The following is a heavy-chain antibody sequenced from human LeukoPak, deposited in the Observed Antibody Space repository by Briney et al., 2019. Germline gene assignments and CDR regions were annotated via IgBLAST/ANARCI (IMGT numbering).Heavy chain of an antibody. Sequence: GGSLRLSCAASGFTFSSYWMSWVRQAPGKGLEWVANIKQDGSEKYYVDSVKGRFTISRDNAKNSLYLQMNSLRAEDTAVYYCASQPTYYDFWSGYIGGYFDYWGQGTLVTVSS. D-gene: IGHD3-3*01. CDR3: ASQPTYYDFWSGYIGGYFDY. J-gene: IGHJ4*02. CDR2: IKQDGSEK. V-gene: IGHV3-7*01. CDR1: GFTFSSYW.